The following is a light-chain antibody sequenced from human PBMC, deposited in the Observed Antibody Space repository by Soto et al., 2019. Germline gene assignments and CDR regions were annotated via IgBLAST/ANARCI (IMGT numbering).Light chain of an antibody. J-gene: IGLJ3*02. CDR3: ISYAGSSIWV. CDR2: DVT. CDR1: SSDVGAYNY. V-gene: IGLV2-8*01. Sequence: QSALTQPPSASGSPGQSVTISCTGTSSDVGAYNYVSWYQQHPGKAPKLMIYDVTKRPSGVPDRFSGSKSGNTASLTVSGVQADDEADYYCISYAGSSIWVFGGGTKLPVL.